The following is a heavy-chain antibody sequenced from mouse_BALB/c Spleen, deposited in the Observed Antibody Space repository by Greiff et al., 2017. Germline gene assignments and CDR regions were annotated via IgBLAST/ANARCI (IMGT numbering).Heavy chain of an antibody. CDR1: EYEFPSHD. CDR3: ARHGRDYRYAWFAY. Sequence: DVKLVESGGGLVQPGESPKLSCESNEYEFPSHDMSWVRKTPEKRLELVAAINSDGGSTYYPDTMERRFIISRDNTKKTLYLQMSSLRSEDTALYYCARHGRDYRYAWFAYWGQGTLVTVSA. D-gene: IGHD2-14*01. V-gene: IGHV5-2*01. J-gene: IGHJ3*01. CDR2: INSDGGST.